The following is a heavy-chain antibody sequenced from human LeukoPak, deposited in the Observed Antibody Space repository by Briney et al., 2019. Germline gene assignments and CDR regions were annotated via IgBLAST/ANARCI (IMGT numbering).Heavy chain of an antibody. D-gene: IGHD3-3*01. CDR2: ISAYNRNT. J-gene: IGHJ6*04. V-gene: IGHV1-18*01. Sequence: ASVKVSCKASGYTFTSYGISWVRQAPGQGLEWMGWISAYNRNTNYAQKLQGRVTMTTDTSTSTAYMELRSLRSDDTAVYYCARTHLYYDFWSGYFPPGQMDVWGKGTTVTVSS. CDR3: ARTHLYYDFWSGYFPPGQMDV. CDR1: GYTFTSYG.